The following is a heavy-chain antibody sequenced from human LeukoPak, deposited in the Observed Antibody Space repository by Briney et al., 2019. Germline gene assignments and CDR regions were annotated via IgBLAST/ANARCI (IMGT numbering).Heavy chain of an antibody. D-gene: IGHD2-2*01. CDR1: GFTVSSNY. J-gene: IGHJ5*02. V-gene: IGHV4-59*06. CDR3: ARVELGYCSSTSCYPPRMGFDP. CDR2: IYYSGST. Sequence: GSLRLSCAASGFTVSSNYMNWVRQAPGKGLEWIGYIYYSGSTYYNPSLKSRVTISVDTSKNQFSLKLSSVTAADTAVYYCARVELGYCSSTSCYPPRMGFDPWGQGTLVTVSS.